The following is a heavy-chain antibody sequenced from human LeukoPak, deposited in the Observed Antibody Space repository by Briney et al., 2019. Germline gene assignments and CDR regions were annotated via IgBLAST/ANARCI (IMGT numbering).Heavy chain of an antibody. V-gene: IGHV4-4*02. CDR1: GGSIATTCT. J-gene: IGHJ4*02. CDR3: SREYADFSPFGY. CDR2: ISLTGLT. D-gene: IGHD2-2*01. Sequence: SGTLSPACRVAGGSIATTCTGCDGRQPPGQGLEWIGEISLTGLTHYNPSLESRVTVSLDKSKHQLSLNLTSVTAADTAVYYCSREYADFSPFGYWGQGTLVTVLS.